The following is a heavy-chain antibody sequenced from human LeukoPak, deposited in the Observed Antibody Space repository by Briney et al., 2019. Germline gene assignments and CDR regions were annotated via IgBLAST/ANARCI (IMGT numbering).Heavy chain of an antibody. V-gene: IGHV3-74*01. J-gene: IGHJ4*02. CDR2: ISTDGYTT. CDR1: GVAFSAYK. Sequence: GGSLRLSCAASGVAFSAYKMHWVRKAPRKGLVWVSRISTDGYTTDYADFVQGRFTASRDNTKNTWSLEMNSLRAEDTAVYYCVVGGSPGYWGQGTLVTVSS. D-gene: IGHD2-15*01. CDR3: VVGGSPGY.